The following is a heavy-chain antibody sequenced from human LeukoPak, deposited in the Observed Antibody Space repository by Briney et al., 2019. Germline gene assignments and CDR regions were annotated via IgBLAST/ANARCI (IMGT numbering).Heavy chain of an antibody. CDR2: ISGSGGST. J-gene: IGHJ4*02. CDR3: AKDVIVDTMRYYFDY. Sequence: GVSLTLSCVDSGFTFSSYAMSWVRQAPGKGLEGVSAISGSGGSTYYADSVKGRFTISRDNSKNTLYLQMNSLRAEDTDVYICAKDVIVDTMRYYFDYWGQGTLVTVSS. V-gene: IGHV3-23*01. CDR1: GFTFSSYA. D-gene: IGHD5-12*01.